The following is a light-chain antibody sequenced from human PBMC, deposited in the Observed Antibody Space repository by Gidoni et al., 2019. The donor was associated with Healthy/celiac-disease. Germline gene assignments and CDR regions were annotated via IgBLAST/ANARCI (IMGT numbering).Light chain of an antibody. V-gene: IGKV3-20*01. CDR1: QSVSSSY. J-gene: IGKJ4*01. CDR2: GAS. Sequence: EIVLTPSPRTLSLSPGERATLSCRASQSVSSSYLAWYQQKPGQAPRLLIYGASSRATGIPDRFSGSGSGTDFTLTISRLEPEDFAVYYCQQYGSSSLTFGGGTKVEIK. CDR3: QQYGSSSLT.